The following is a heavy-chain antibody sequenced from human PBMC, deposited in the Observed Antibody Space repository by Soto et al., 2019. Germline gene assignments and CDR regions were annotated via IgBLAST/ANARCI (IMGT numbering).Heavy chain of an antibody. Sequence: EVQLLESGGALEHPGGSLRLSCAAAGFAFSTYAMTWVRQAPGKGREWVSVISGSGGSSYYAASVKGRFTIPRDNSKNTLFLQMNGLRAEDTAVYYCAKVTKRAAAGRYEYYKYGMDVWGQGTTVTVSS. D-gene: IGHD6-13*01. CDR3: AKVTKRAAAGRYEYYKYGMDV. V-gene: IGHV3-23*01. J-gene: IGHJ6*02. CDR1: GFAFSTYA. CDR2: ISGSGGSS.